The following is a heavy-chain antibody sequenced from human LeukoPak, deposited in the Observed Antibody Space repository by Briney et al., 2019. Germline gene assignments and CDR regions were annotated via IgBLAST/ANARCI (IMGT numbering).Heavy chain of an antibody. CDR1: GFTSDTYA. D-gene: IGHD3-10*01. Sequence: PGGSLRLSCAASGFTSDTYAMIWVRQAPGKGLEWVSTIMGSGGSTYYADSVKGRFTITRDNSKNTLYLQMNSLRAEDTAVYYCAKYRSGSYIGLHYWGQGTLVTVSS. V-gene: IGHV3-23*01. J-gene: IGHJ4*02. CDR2: IMGSGGST. CDR3: AKYRSGSYIGLHY.